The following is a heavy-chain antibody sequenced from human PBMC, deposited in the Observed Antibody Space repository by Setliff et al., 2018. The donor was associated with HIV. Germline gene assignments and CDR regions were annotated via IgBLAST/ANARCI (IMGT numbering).Heavy chain of an antibody. D-gene: IGHD3-22*01. V-gene: IGHV1-18*01. CDR1: GYPFDSYG. CDR2: ISAYIGDT. J-gene: IGHJ4*02. Sequence: ASVKVSCKTSGYPFDSYGISWVRQAPGQSLEWMGWISAYIGDTKYAQRFQGRVTMTTDPSAPTAYMELRSLKSEDTAVYYCARAVGGSNYFDYSGYQDFWGRGTRVTVSS. CDR3: ARAVGGSNYFDYSGYQDF.